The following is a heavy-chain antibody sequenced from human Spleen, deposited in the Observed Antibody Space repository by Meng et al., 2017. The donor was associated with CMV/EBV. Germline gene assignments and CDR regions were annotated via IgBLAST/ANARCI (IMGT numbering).Heavy chain of an antibody. Sequence: LSLTCAASGFTFSSYWMHWVRQAPGKGLVWVSHIDSDGSTATYADSVRGRFTISRDNAKNTLYLQMNSLRAEDTAVYYCARGFSATGFDYWGQGTLVTVSS. V-gene: IGHV3-74*01. D-gene: IGHD1-14*01. CDR1: GFTFSSYW. J-gene: IGHJ4*02. CDR3: ARGFSATGFDY. CDR2: IDSDGSTA.